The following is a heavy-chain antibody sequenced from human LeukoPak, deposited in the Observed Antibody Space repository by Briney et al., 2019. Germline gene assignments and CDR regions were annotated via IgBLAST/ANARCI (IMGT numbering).Heavy chain of an antibody. Sequence: GGSLRLSCAASGFTFSNAWMSWVRRAPGKGLEWVGRIKSKTGGGTTDYAAPVKGRFTISRDDSKNTLYLQMNSLKTEDTAVYYCTTEVYCGGDCSTDYWGQGTLVTVSS. CDR1: GFTFSNAW. CDR3: TTEVYCGGDCSTDY. V-gene: IGHV3-15*01. CDR2: IKSKTGGGTT. J-gene: IGHJ4*02. D-gene: IGHD2-21*02.